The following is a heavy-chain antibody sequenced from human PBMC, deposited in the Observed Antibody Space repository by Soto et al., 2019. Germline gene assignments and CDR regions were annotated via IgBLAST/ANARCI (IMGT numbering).Heavy chain of an antibody. CDR1: GFTFSSYW. V-gene: IGHV3-7*01. CDR2: IKQDGSEK. D-gene: IGHD2-15*01. CDR3: ARDVNIVFPPLYGMDV. Sequence: EVQLVESGGGLVQPGGSLRLSCAASGFTFSSYWMSWVRQAPGKGLEWVANIKQDGSEKYYVDSVKGRFTISRDNAKNSLYLQRNSLRAEDTAVYYCARDVNIVFPPLYGMDVWGQGTTVTVSS. J-gene: IGHJ6*02.